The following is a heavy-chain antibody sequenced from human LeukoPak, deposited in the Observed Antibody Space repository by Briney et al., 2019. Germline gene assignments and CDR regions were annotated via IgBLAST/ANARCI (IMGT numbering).Heavy chain of an antibody. CDR2: ISSSGSTI. Sequence: GGSLRLSCAASGFIFRSYEMNWVRQAPGKGLEGVSYISSSGSTIYYADSVKGRFTISRDNAKNSLYLQMNSLRAEDTAVYYCAELGITMIGGVWGKGTTVTISS. D-gene: IGHD3-10*02. CDR3: AELGITMIGGV. J-gene: IGHJ6*04. V-gene: IGHV3-48*03. CDR1: GFIFRSYE.